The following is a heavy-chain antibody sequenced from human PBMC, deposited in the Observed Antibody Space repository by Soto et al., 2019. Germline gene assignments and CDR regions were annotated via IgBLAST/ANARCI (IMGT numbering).Heavy chain of an antibody. Sequence: GGSLRLSXAASGFTFSSYAMSWVRQAPGKGLEWVSAISGSGGSTYYADSVKGRFTISRDNSKNTLYLQMNSLRAEDTAVYYCAKVGRITMVRGVISYNWFDPWGQGTLVTVSS. J-gene: IGHJ5*02. CDR3: AKVGRITMVRGVISYNWFDP. CDR2: ISGSGGST. V-gene: IGHV3-23*01. CDR1: GFTFSSYA. D-gene: IGHD3-10*01.